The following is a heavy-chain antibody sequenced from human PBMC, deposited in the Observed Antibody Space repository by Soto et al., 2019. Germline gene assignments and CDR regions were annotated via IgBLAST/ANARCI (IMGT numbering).Heavy chain of an antibody. J-gene: IGHJ3*02. D-gene: IGHD7-27*01. CDR3: AKDLGHGGRGAFDI. CDR2: ISYDGSNK. CDR1: GFTFSSYG. Sequence: QVQLVESGGGVVQPGRSLRLSCAASGFTFSSYGMHWVRQAPGKGLEWVAVISYDGSNKYYADSVKGRFTISRDNSKNTLYLQMNSRRAEDTAVYYCAKDLGHGGRGAFDIWGQGTMVTVSS. V-gene: IGHV3-30*18.